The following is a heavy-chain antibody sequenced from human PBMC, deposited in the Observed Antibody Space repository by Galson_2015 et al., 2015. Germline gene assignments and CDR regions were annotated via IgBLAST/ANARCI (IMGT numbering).Heavy chain of an antibody. J-gene: IGHJ6*02. CDR1: GRTFSSYA. CDR2: IIPIFGIA. V-gene: IGHV1-69*10. D-gene: IGHD1-26*01. Sequence: SVKVSCKASGRTFSSYAISWVRQAPGQGLEWMGGIIPIFGIANYAQKFQGRVTITADKSASTAYMELSSLRSEDTAVYYCAREGGGGSGSYESYYYYGMDVWGQGTTVTVSS. CDR3: AREGGGGSGSYESYYYYGMDV.